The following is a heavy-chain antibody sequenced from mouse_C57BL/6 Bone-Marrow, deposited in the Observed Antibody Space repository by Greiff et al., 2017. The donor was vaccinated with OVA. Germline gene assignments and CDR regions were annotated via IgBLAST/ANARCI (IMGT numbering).Heavy chain of an antibody. CDR3: VSLYYSNPYAMDY. CDR2: INPNYGTT. Sequence: EVQLQQSGPELVKPGASVKISCKASGYSFTDYNMNWVKQSNGKSLEWIGVINPNYGTTSYNQKFKGKATLTVDQSSSTAYMQLNSLTSEYSAVYYCVSLYYSNPYAMDYWGQGTSVTVSS. CDR1: GYSFTDYN. D-gene: IGHD2-5*01. J-gene: IGHJ4*01. V-gene: IGHV1-39*01.